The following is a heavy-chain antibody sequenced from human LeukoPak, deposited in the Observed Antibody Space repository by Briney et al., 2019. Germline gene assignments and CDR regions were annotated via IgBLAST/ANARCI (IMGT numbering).Heavy chain of an antibody. J-gene: IGHJ5*02. CDR2: INPKSGGT. CDR1: GYTFTGYS. CDR3: ARVIGQQQLPNWFDP. D-gene: IGHD6-13*01. Sequence: ASVKVSCKASGYTFTGYSLYWVRQAPGQGLEWLGWINPKSGGTYYVQKFLGRATMTRDTSISTAYMELSRLRSDDTAVYYCARVIGQQQLPNWFDPWGQGTLVTVSS. V-gene: IGHV1-2*02.